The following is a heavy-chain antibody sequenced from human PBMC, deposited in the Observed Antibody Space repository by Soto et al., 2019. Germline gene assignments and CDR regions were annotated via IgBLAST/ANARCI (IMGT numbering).Heavy chain of an antibody. CDR3: ARVGGSGSSNGMDV. Sequence: QVQLVESGGGLVKPGGSLRLSCAASGFTFSDYYMSWIRQAPGKGLEWVSYISSSSSYTNYADSVKGRFTISRDNAKNSLYLQRNSLRAEDTAVYYCARVGGSGSSNGMDVWGQGTTVTVSS. CDR2: ISSSSSYT. D-gene: IGHD3-10*01. J-gene: IGHJ6*02. V-gene: IGHV3-11*06. CDR1: GFTFSDYY.